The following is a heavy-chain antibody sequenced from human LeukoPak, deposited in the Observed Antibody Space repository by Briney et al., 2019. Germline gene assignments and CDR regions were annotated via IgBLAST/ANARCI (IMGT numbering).Heavy chain of an antibody. Sequence: ASVKVSCKASGYTFTSYGISWVRQAPGQGLEWMGWISAYNGNTNYAQKLQDRVTMTTDTSTSTAYMELRSLRSDDTAVYYCARDLFGVVASYYMDVWGKGTTVTVSS. J-gene: IGHJ6*03. V-gene: IGHV1-18*01. CDR2: ISAYNGNT. D-gene: IGHD3-22*01. CDR1: GYTFTSYG. CDR3: ARDLFGVVASYYMDV.